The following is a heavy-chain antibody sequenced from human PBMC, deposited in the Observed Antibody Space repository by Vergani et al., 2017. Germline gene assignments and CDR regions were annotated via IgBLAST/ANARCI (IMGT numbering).Heavy chain of an antibody. V-gene: IGHV3-15*01. CDR1: GITFKNAW. CDR2: IRSKNDGGTA. Sequence: EVQVVESGGGLIKPGGSLRLSCVVSGITFKNAWINWVRQAPGKGLEWIGRIRSKNDGGTADYAAPLKGRFTISRDDSKDSAFLLVNNLKTEDTAVYFCYSVYRDFWGQGTLVTVSS. J-gene: IGHJ4*02. D-gene: IGHD5/OR15-5a*01. CDR3: YSVYRDF.